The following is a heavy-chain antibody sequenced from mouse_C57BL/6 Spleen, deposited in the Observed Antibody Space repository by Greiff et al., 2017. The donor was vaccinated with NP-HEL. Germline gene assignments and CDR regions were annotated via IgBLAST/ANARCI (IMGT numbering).Heavy chain of an antibody. CDR3: ARSVVPYYYAMDY. CDR2: IRNKANGYTT. Sequence: VQLVESGGGLVQPGGSLSLSCAASGFTFTDYYMSWVRQPPGKALEWLGFIRNKANGYTTEYSASVKGRFTISRDNSQSILYLQMNALRAEDSATYYCARSVVPYYYAMDYWGQGTSVTVSS. J-gene: IGHJ4*01. CDR1: GFTFTDYY. V-gene: IGHV7-3*01. D-gene: IGHD1-1*01.